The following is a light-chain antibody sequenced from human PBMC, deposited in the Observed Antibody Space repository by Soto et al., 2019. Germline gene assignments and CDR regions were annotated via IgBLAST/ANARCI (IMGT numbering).Light chain of an antibody. CDR1: QSVSSY. CDR3: QQYNSYWT. CDR2: GAS. J-gene: IGKJ1*01. V-gene: IGKV3-15*01. Sequence: EIVMTQSPATLSVSPGERATLSCRASQSVSSYLAWYQQKPGQAPRLLIYGASTRATGIPARFSGSGSGTEFTLTISSLQPDDFATYYCQQYNSYWTFGQGTKVDIK.